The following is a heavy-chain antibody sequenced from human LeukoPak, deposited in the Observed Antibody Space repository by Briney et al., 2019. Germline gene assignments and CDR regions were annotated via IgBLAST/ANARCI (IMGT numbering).Heavy chain of an antibody. CDR3: ARGPIVGAINDAFDI. J-gene: IGHJ3*02. CDR2: INWNGGST. D-gene: IGHD1-26*01. CDR1: GFTFDDYG. Sequence: GGSLRLSCAASGFTFDDYGMSWVRQAPGKGLEWVSGINWNGGSTGYADSVKGRFTISRDNAKNSLYLQMNSLRAEDTALYYCARGPIVGAINDAFDIWGQGTMVTVSS. V-gene: IGHV3-20*04.